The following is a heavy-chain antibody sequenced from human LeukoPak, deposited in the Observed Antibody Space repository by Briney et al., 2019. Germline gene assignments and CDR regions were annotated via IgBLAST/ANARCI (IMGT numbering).Heavy chain of an antibody. J-gene: IGHJ5*02. CDR2: IYYSGST. CDR3: ASAIAAAGKRAPNWFDP. CDR1: GGSISSYY. D-gene: IGHD6-13*01. Sequence: SETLSLTCTVSGGSISSYYWSWIRQPPGKGLEWIGYIYYSGSTNYNPSLKSRVTISVDTSKNQFSLKLSSVTAADTAVYYCASAIAAAGKRAPNWFDPWGQGTLVTVSS. V-gene: IGHV4-59*01.